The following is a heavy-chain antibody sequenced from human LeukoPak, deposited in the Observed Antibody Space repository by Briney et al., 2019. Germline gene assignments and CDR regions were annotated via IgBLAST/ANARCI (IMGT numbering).Heavy chain of an antibody. Sequence: SETLSLTCTVSGGSISSYCWSWIRQPPGKGLEWIGYIYYSGSTNYNPSLKSRVTISVDTSKNQFSLNLSSVTAADTAVYYCARGLWRAFDIWGQGTMVTVSS. V-gene: IGHV4-59*01. CDR3: ARGLWRAFDI. J-gene: IGHJ3*02. D-gene: IGHD4/OR15-4a*01. CDR2: IYYSGST. CDR1: GGSISSYC.